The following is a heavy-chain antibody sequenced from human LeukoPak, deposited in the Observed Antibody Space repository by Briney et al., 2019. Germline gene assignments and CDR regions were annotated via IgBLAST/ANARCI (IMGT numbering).Heavy chain of an antibody. CDR1: GGSISTYF. CDR3: ARGPYDSSRD. V-gene: IGHV4-59*12. Sequence: TSETLSLTCTVSGGSISTYFCSWIRQPPEKGLEWIGNIHYSGSIDYNPSLKSRVTISVDTSKNQFSLKLSSVTAADTAVYYCARGPYDSSRDWGQGTLVTVSS. CDR2: IHYSGSI. D-gene: IGHD3-22*01. J-gene: IGHJ4*02.